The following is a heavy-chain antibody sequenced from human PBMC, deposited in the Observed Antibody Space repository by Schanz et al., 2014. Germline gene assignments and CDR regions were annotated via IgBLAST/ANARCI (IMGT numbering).Heavy chain of an antibody. D-gene: IGHD3-16*02. CDR3: TRSYYDFSWGSYRFRAFDI. Sequence: DVQLLESGGGLVQPGGSLRLSCAASGFTFSSYAMSWVRQAPGKGLEWVSCTNGDGTNAKYADSVKGRFTISRDNAKKTLSLQMISLRAEDTAIYFCTRSYYDFSWGSYRFRAFDIWGQGTTVSVSS. CDR1: GFTFSSYA. V-gene: IGHV3-74*02. CDR2: TNGDGTNA. J-gene: IGHJ3*02.